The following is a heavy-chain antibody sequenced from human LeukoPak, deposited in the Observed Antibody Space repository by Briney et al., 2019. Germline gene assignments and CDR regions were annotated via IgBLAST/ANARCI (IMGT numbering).Heavy chain of an antibody. CDR2: IYPGDSDT. V-gene: IGHV5-51*01. CDR1: GYSFKSYW. Sequence: GESLKISCKGSGYSFKSYWIGWVRQMPGKGLEWMGIIYPGDSDTRYSPSFQGQVTISADKSISTAYLQWSSLKASDTAIYYCARRTGGNNQYYYYGMDVWGQGTSVTVSS. J-gene: IGHJ6*02. D-gene: IGHD2-8*02. CDR3: ARRTGGNNQYYYYGMDV.